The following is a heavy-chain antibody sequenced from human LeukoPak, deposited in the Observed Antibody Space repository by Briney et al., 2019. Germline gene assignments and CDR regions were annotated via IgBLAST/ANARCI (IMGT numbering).Heavy chain of an antibody. CDR2: ISGSGGST. Sequence: GGSLRLSCAASGFTFSSYAMSWVRQAPGKGLEWVSGISGSGGSTYYADSVKGRFTISRDNSKNTLYLQMNSLRAEDTAVYYCARDQTSYGLRYYYGMDVWGQGTTVTVSS. J-gene: IGHJ6*02. V-gene: IGHV3-23*01. CDR1: GFTFSSYA. CDR3: ARDQTSYGLRYYYGMDV. D-gene: IGHD5-18*01.